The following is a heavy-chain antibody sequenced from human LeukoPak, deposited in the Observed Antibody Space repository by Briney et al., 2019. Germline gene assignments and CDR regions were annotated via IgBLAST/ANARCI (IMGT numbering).Heavy chain of an antibody. CDR1: GGSISSYY. D-gene: IGHD3-10*02. CDR3: AASVPGKGMDV. V-gene: IGHV4-59*08. CDR2: IYYSGSS. J-gene: IGHJ6*02. Sequence: SETLSLTCTVSGGSISSYYWNWIRQPPGKGLEWIGYIYYSGSSNYNPSLKSRVTISVDMSKNQFSLKLRSVTAADTAVYYCAASVPGKGMDVWGQGTTVTVSS.